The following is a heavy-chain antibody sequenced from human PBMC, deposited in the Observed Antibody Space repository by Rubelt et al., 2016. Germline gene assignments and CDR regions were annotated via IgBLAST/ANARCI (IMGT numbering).Heavy chain of an antibody. CDR2: INGGNGNT. V-gene: IGHV1-3*01. Sequence: AEVEKPGASVKLSCKASGYTFTDYAMHWVRQAPGQRLEYMGWINGGNGNTKYSQKFQDRVTITRDTSASTAYMELSSLTPEDTAMYYCARSPIAAADWFDPWGQGTLVTVSA. CDR1: GYTFTDYA. J-gene: IGHJ5*02. D-gene: IGHD6-25*01. CDR3: ARSPIAAADWFDP.